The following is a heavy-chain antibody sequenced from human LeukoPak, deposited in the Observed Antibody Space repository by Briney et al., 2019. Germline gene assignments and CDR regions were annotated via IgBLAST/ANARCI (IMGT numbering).Heavy chain of an antibody. J-gene: IGHJ4*02. V-gene: IGHV3-30-3*01. D-gene: IGHD3-10*01. CDR3: AKDREFGELLGGLDY. CDR2: ISYDGSNK. CDR1: GFTFSSYA. Sequence: GGSLRLSCAASGFTFSSYAMHWVRQAPGKGLEWVAVISYDGSNKYYADSVKGRFTISRDNAKNSLYLQMNSLRAEDTALYYCAKDREFGELLGGLDYWGQGTLVTVSS.